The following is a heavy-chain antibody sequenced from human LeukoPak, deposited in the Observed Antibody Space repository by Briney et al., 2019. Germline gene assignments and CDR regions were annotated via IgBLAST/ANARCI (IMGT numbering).Heavy chain of an antibody. CDR2: IYYSGST. V-gene: IGHV4-59*01. J-gene: IGHJ6*03. CDR3: ARSPPGVYDFWSGYYTKGYYYYYMDV. CDR1: GGSISSYY. Sequence: SETLSLTCTVSGGSISSYYWSWIRQPPGKGLEWIGYIYYSGSTNYNPSLKSRVTISVDTSKNQFSLKLSSVTAADTAVYYCARSPPGVYDFWSGYYTKGYYYYYMDVWGKGTTVTVSS. D-gene: IGHD3-3*01.